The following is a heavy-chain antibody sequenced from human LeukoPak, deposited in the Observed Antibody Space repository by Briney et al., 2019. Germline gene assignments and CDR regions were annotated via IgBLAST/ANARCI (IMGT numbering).Heavy chain of an antibody. J-gene: IGHJ4*02. V-gene: IGHV1-8*02. CDR2: MNPNSGNT. D-gene: IGHD3-16*01. Sequence: GASVKVSCKASGYTFTSYYMHWVRQATGQGLEWMGWMNPNSGNTGYAQKFQGRVTMTRNTSISTAYMELSSLRSEDTAVYYCARSTVWGSYSRRGFGYWGQGTLVTVSS. CDR1: GYTFTSYY. CDR3: ARSTVWGSYSRRGFGY.